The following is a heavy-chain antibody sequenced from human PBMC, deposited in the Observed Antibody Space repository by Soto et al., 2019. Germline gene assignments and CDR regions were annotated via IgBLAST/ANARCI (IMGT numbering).Heavy chain of an antibody. CDR3: ARNGDCTSGICYVGWFDP. CDR2: ISHYGNT. J-gene: IGHJ5*02. V-gene: IGHV4-4*02. Sequence: QVRLQESGPGLVEPSGTLSLTCGVSGGSMRNDDWWSWVRQTPGKGLEWIGEISHYGNTNYNPSLKSRVXXXIXASKNQFSLKVRCLTAADTAMYYCARNGDCTSGICYVGWFDPWGQGTLVSVSS. D-gene: IGHD2-2*01. CDR1: GGSMRNDDW.